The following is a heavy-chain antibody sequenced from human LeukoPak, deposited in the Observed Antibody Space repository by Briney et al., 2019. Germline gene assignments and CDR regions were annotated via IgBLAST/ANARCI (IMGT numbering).Heavy chain of an antibody. D-gene: IGHD2-21*02. CDR3: ARDYIMVTASSYNWFDP. J-gene: IGHJ5*02. CDR1: GGTFSSYA. Sequence: SVKVSCKASGGTFSSYAISWVRQAPGQGLEWMGWIIPILGIANYAQKFQGRVTITADKSTSTAYMELSSLRSEDTAVYYCARDYIMVTASSYNWFDPWGQGTLVTVSS. V-gene: IGHV1-69*04. CDR2: IIPILGIA.